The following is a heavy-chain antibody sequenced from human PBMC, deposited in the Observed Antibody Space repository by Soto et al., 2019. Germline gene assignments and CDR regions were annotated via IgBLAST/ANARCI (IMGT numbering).Heavy chain of an antibody. CDR1: GFTFSSYG. CDR2: ISYDGSNK. J-gene: IGHJ4*02. D-gene: IGHD2-15*01. CDR3: AKDRRSCSGGSCYSFDY. V-gene: IGHV3-30*18. Sequence: QVQLVESGGGVVQPGRSLRLSCAASGFTFSSYGMHWVRQAPGKGLEWVAVISYDGSNKYYADSVKGRFTISRDNSKNTLYLQMNRLRAEDTAVYYCAKDRRSCSGGSCYSFDYWGQGTLVTVSS.